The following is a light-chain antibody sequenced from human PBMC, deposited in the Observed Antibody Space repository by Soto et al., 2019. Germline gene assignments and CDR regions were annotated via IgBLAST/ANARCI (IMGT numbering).Light chain of an antibody. CDR3: SSYTSSSTRV. V-gene: IGLV2-14*01. CDR1: SSDVGGYNY. Sequence: QLVLTQPASVSGSPGQSITISCIGTSSDVGGYNYVSWYQQHPGKAPKLMIYDVSNRPSGVSNRFSGSKSGNTASLTISGLQPEDEADYYCSSYTSSSTRVFGGGTKVTVL. CDR2: DVS. J-gene: IGLJ2*01.